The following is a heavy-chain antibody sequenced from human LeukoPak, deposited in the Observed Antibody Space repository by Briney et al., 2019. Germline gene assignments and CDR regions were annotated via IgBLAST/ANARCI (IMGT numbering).Heavy chain of an antibody. Sequence: PGGSLRLSCAASGFTFSDYWMSWVRQAPGKGLEWVANIKQDGSEKYYVDSVKGRFTISRDNAKNSLYLQMNSLRAEDTAVYYCARDYDFWSGYPNSYFDYWGQGTLVTVSS. CDR1: GFTFSDYW. J-gene: IGHJ4*02. CDR3: ARDYDFWSGYPNSYFDY. D-gene: IGHD3-3*01. CDR2: IKQDGSEK. V-gene: IGHV3-7*01.